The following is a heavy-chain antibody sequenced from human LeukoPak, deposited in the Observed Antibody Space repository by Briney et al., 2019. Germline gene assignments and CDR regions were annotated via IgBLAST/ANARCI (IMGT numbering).Heavy chain of an antibody. CDR2: IYNSGST. V-gene: IGHV4-4*07. CDR1: GCSISSYY. Sequence: SETLSLTCTVSGCSISSYYWSWIRQPAGKGLEWIGHIYNSGSTNYNPSLKGRVTMSVATSKNQFSLHLSSVTAADTAVYYCARSAFLVTAPGLYYFDYWGQGTLVAVSS. J-gene: IGHJ4*02. CDR3: ARSAFLVTAPGLYYFDY. D-gene: IGHD6-13*01.